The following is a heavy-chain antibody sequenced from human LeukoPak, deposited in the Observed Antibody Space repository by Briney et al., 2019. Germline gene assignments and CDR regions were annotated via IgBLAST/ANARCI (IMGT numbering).Heavy chain of an antibody. CDR1: GFTFSSYS. D-gene: IGHD5-12*01. CDR2: ISSSSSYI. CDR3: ARDPGGYLVSFDY. V-gene: IGHV3-21*01. Sequence: AGGSLRLSCAASGFTFSSYSMSWVRQAPGKGLEWVSSISSSSSYIYYADSVKGRFTIPRDNAKNSLYLQMNSLRAEDTAVYYCARDPGGYLVSFDYWGQGTLVVVSS. J-gene: IGHJ4*02.